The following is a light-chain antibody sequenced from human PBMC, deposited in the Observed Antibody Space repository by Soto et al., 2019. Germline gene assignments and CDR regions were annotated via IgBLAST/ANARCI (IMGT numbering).Light chain of an antibody. CDR2: GAS. CDR1: QSVSSTY. CDR3: QQYDKSPWT. Sequence: EIVLTQSPGTLSLSPGERATLSCRASQSVSSTYLAWYQQKPGQAPRLLIYGASGRATGIPDRISGSGSGTDFTLTISRLEPEEFAVYYCQQYDKSPWTFGQGTKVEIK. J-gene: IGKJ1*01. V-gene: IGKV3-20*01.